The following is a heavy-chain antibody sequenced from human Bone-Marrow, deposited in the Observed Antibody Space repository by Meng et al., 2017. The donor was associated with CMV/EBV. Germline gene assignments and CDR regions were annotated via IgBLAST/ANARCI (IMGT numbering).Heavy chain of an antibody. CDR3: ARARSSSFGQFDP. J-gene: IGHJ5*02. V-gene: IGHV4-34*01. CDR2: INHSGST. D-gene: IGHD6-6*01. Sequence: SETLSLTCAVYGGSFSGYYWSWIRQPPGKGLEWIGEINHSGSTNYNPSLKSRVTISVDTSKNQFSLKLSSVTAADTAVYYCARARSSSFGQFDPWGQGTRVTGSS. CDR1: GGSFSGYY.